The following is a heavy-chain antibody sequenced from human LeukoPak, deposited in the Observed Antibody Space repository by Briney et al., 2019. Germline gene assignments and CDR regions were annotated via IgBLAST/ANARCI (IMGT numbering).Heavy chain of an antibody. Sequence: GGSLRLSCAASGFTFSSYAMHWVRQAPGMGLEWVAVISYDGSNKYYADSVKGRFTISRDNSKNTLYLQMNSLRAEDTAVYYCARVGAVAGQGGNWGQGTLVTVSS. V-gene: IGHV3-30-3*01. CDR3: ARVGAVAGQGGN. CDR1: GFTFSSYA. D-gene: IGHD6-19*01. J-gene: IGHJ4*02. CDR2: ISYDGSNK.